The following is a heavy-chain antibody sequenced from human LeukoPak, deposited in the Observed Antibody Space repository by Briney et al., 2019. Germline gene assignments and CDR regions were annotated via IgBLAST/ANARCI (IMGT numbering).Heavy chain of an antibody. Sequence: GGSLRLSCAASGFTFSSYGMHWVRQAPGKGLEWVAFIRYDGSNKYYADPVKGRFTISRDNSKNTLYLQMNSLRAEDTAVYYCAKDSGSYLYYFDYWGQGTLVTVSS. V-gene: IGHV3-30*02. CDR2: IRYDGSNK. CDR3: AKDSGSYLYYFDY. D-gene: IGHD1-26*01. CDR1: GFTFSSYG. J-gene: IGHJ4*02.